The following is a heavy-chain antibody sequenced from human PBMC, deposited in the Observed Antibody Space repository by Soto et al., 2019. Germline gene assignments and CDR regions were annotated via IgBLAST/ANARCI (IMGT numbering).Heavy chain of an antibody. Sequence: GESLKISCKGSGYSFTSYWLSWVRQMPGKGLEWMGRIDPSDSYTNYSPSFQGHVTISADKSISTAYLQWSSLKASDTAMYYCASRGGTIAARPVLHYYYYGMDVWGQGTTVTVS. V-gene: IGHV5-10-1*01. CDR2: IDPSDSYT. D-gene: IGHD6-6*01. CDR3: ASRGGTIAARPVLHYYYYGMDV. J-gene: IGHJ6*02. CDR1: GYSFTSYW.